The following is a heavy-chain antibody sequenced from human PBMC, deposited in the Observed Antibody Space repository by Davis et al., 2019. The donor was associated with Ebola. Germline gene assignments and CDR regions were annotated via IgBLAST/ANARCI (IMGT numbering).Heavy chain of an antibody. D-gene: IGHD3-9*01. CDR3: ASHARQYFDWLFPDAFDI. Sequence: SETLSLTCFVSGGSISNYYWSWIRQPPGKGLEWIGYIYYSGSTYYNPSLKSRVTISVDTSKNQFSLKLSSVTAAATAVYYCASHARQYFDWLFPDAFDIWGQGTMVTVSS. V-gene: IGHV4-59*12. CDR2: IYYSGST. J-gene: IGHJ3*02. CDR1: GGSISNYY.